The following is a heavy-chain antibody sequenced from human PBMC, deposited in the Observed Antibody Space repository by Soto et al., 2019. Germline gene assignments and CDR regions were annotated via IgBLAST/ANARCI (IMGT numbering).Heavy chain of an antibody. CDR2: ISGSGDST. CDR3: AKGVPGIAVAGTGYFQH. J-gene: IGHJ1*01. Sequence: PGGSLRLSCAASGFTFSSYAMSWVRQAPGKGLEWVSGISGSGDSTYYADSVKGRFTISRDNSKNKLYLQMNSLRAEDTAVYYCAKGVPGIAVAGTGYFQHWGQGTLVTVSS. CDR1: GFTFSSYA. V-gene: IGHV3-23*01. D-gene: IGHD6-19*01.